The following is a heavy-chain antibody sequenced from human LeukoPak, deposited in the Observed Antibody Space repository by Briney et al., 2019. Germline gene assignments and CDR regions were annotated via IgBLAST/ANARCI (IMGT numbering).Heavy chain of an antibody. CDR2: INPNTGGS. V-gene: IGHV1-2*04. Sequence: ASVKVSCKASGYTFTGYYLHWVRQAPGQGLEWMGWINPNTGGSNYAQRFKGWVTMTRDTPTRTAYLQLSRLTSDDTAVYYCARAYGSGIVYNMDVWGQGTTVTVSS. J-gene: IGHJ6*02. CDR1: GYTFTGYY. CDR3: ARAYGSGIVYNMDV. D-gene: IGHD3-10*01.